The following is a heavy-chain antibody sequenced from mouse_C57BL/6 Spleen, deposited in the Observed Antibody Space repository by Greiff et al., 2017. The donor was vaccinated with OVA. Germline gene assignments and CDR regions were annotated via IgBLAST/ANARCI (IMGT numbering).Heavy chain of an antibody. CDR2: ISSGGDYI. V-gene: IGHV5-9-1*02. J-gene: IGHJ4*01. Sequence: EVQGVESGEGLVKPGGSLKLSCAASGFTFSSYAMSWVRQTPEKRLEWVAYISSGGDYIYYADTVKGRFTISRDNARNTLYLQMSSLKSEDTAMYYCTRDGLLRGAMDYWGQGTSVTVSS. CDR1: GFTFSSYA. D-gene: IGHD2-3*01. CDR3: TRDGLLRGAMDY.